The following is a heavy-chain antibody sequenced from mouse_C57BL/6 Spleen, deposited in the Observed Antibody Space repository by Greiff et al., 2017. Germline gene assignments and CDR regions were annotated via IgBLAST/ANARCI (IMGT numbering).Heavy chain of an antibody. CDR1: GYTFTDYN. CDR2: INPNNGGT. V-gene: IGHV1-22*01. D-gene: IGHD1-1*01. CDR3: ARWYGSSYGSY. J-gene: IGHJ3*01. Sequence: EVKLQESGPELVKPGASVKLSCKASGYTFTDYNMHWVKQSHGKSLEWIGDINPNNGGTSYNQKFKGKATLTVNKSSSTAYMELRSLTTEDSAVYYCARWYGSSYGSYWGQGTLVTVSA.